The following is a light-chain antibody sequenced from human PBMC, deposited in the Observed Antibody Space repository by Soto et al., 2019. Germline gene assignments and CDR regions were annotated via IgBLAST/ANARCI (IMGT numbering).Light chain of an antibody. CDR1: SSDVGSYNL. Sequence: QSALTQPASVSGSPEQSITISCTGTSSDVGSYNLVSWYQQHPGKVPKLMIYEVSKRPSGVSNRFSGSKFGNTASLTISGLQAEDEADYYCCSYAGSGIVIFGGGTKLPVL. J-gene: IGLJ2*01. CDR2: EVS. V-gene: IGLV2-23*02. CDR3: CSYAGSGIVI.